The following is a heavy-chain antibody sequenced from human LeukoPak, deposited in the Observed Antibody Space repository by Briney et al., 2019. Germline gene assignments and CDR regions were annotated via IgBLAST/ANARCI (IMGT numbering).Heavy chain of an antibody. CDR2: ISGSGSST. CDR1: GFTFSSYA. V-gene: IGHV3-23*01. Sequence: GGSLRLSCAASGFTFSSYAMSWVRQAPGKGLEWVSAISGSGSSTYYADSVKGRFTISRDNSKNTLSLQMNSLRAEDTAVYYCAKGGSLYDSSGYADYWGQGTLVTVSS. D-gene: IGHD3-22*01. CDR3: AKGGSLYDSSGYADY. J-gene: IGHJ4*02.